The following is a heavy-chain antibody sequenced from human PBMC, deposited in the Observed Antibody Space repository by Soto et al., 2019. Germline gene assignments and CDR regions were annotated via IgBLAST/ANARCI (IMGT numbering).Heavy chain of an antibody. Sequence: ASVKVSCKASGGTFSNHAISWVRQAPGQGLEWMGVIIPILGTIKYAQKFQGRVRITADESTSTAYMDLSSLTFEDTAVYYCARPKTYYYDSDTYYLNGFDYWGQGXRVTVYS. D-gene: IGHD3-22*01. CDR1: GGTFSNHA. CDR3: ARPKTYYYDSDTYYLNGFDY. V-gene: IGHV1-69*13. J-gene: IGHJ4*02. CDR2: IIPILGTI.